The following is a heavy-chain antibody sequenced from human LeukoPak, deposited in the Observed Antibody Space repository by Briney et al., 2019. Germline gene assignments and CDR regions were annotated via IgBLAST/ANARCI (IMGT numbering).Heavy chain of an antibody. CDR3: AGEEDQWLLGY. Sequence: GASVKVSCKASGYTFTSYYMHWVRQAPGQGLEWMGIIKPSGGSTSYAQKFQGRVTMTRDTSTSTVYMELSSLRSEDTAVYYCAGEEDQWLLGYWGQGTLVTVSS. J-gene: IGHJ4*02. CDR2: IKPSGGST. CDR1: GYTFTSYY. V-gene: IGHV1-46*01. D-gene: IGHD6-19*01.